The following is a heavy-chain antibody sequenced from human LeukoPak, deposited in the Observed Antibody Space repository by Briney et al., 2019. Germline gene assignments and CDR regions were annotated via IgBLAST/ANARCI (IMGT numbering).Heavy chain of an antibody. J-gene: IGHJ4*02. V-gene: IGHV1-18*01. Sequence: ASVKVSCKASGYTFTSYDINWVRQAPGQGLEWMGWISAYNGNTNYAQKLQGRVTMTTDTSTSTAYMELRSLRSDDTAVYYCARGYCSSTSCYYFDYWGQGTLVTVSS. CDR2: ISAYNGNT. CDR3: ARGYCSSTSCYYFDY. CDR1: GYTFTSYD. D-gene: IGHD2-2*01.